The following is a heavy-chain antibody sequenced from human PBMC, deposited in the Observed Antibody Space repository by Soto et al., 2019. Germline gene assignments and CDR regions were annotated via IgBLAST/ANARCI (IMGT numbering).Heavy chain of an antibody. Sequence: PGGSLRLSCAASGFTFTNYAMTWVRQAPGKGLEWVSTISGSGGDTYYAGSIKGRFTISRDNYKKTVYLQMNSLRAEDTATYYCAKRYCTTACCVREIDYWGQGTLVTVSS. J-gene: IGHJ4*02. CDR1: GFTFTNYA. V-gene: IGHV3-23*01. D-gene: IGHD2-8*01. CDR3: AKRYCTTACCVREIDY. CDR2: ISGSGGDT.